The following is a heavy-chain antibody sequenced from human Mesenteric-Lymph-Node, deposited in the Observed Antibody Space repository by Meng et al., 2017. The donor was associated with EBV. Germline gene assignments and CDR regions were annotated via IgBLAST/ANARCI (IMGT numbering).Heavy chain of an antibody. J-gene: IGHJ4*02. D-gene: IGHD2-21*01. V-gene: IGHV4-4*02. CDR2: IYPTGST. CDR3: ARGVLFRGVIDLYYFDY. CDR1: GDSISSSNW. Sequence: QGQLQESCPGLVKPSGTLSLTCAVSGDSISSSNWWNWVRQSPGKGLEWIGEIYPTGSTNYSPSFESRVTMSVDKSKNQFSLILNSVTAADTAMYYCARGVLFRGVIDLYYFDYWGQGTLVTVSS.